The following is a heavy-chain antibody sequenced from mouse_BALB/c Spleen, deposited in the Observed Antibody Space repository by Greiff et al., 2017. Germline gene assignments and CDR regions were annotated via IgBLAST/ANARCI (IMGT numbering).Heavy chain of an antibody. CDR3: ARDAYYYGSSYWYFDV. Sequence: DVMLVESGGGLVQPGGSRKLSCAASGFTFSDYYMYWVRQTPEKRLEWVATISDGGSYTYYPDSVKGRFTISRDNAKNNLYLQMSSLKSEDTAMYYCARDAYYYGSSYWYFDVWGAGTTVTVSS. CDR2: ISDGGSYT. V-gene: IGHV5-4*02. CDR1: GFTFSDYY. D-gene: IGHD1-1*01. J-gene: IGHJ1*01.